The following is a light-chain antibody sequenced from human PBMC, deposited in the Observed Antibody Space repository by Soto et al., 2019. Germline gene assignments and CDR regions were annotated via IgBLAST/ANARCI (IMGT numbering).Light chain of an antibody. CDR3: QSADSSGAYV. J-gene: IGLJ1*01. Sequence: SYELTQPPSVSVSPGQTARITCSGDTLPRQYPYWYQQKPGQAPVLIINKNSERPSGIPERFFGSTSGTTVTLTISGVQAEDEADYYCQSADSSGAYVFGTGTKVTVL. CDR1: TLPRQY. V-gene: IGLV3-25*02. CDR2: KNS.